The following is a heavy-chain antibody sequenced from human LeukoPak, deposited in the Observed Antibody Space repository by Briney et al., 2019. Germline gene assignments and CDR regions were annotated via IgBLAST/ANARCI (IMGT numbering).Heavy chain of an antibody. CDR2: IYTSGST. V-gene: IGHV4-61*02. J-gene: IGHJ3*02. D-gene: IGHD6-19*01. Sequence: SETLSLTCTVSGGSISSGSYYWSWIRQPAGKGLEWIGRIYTSGSTNYNPSLKSRVTISVDTSKNQFSLKLSSVTAADTAVYYCASGSGWQGAFDIWGQGTMVTVSS. CDR3: ASGSGWQGAFDI. CDR1: GGSISSGSYY.